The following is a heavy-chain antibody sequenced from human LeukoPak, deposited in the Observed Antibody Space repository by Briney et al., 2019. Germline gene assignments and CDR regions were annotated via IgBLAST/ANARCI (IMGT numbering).Heavy chain of an antibody. V-gene: IGHV4-59*01. CDR3: ARDLGSQDYYDSSGYYSKPYNWFDP. J-gene: IGHJ5*02. CDR2: IYSSGST. D-gene: IGHD3-22*01. CDR1: GVSISSFY. Sequence: PSETLSLTCTVSGVSISSFYWRWIRQPPGKGLEWIGYIYSSGSTNYNPSLKSRVTISVDTSNNQFSLKLSSVTAADTAVYYCARDLGSQDYYDSSGYYSKPYNWFDPWGQGTLVTVSS.